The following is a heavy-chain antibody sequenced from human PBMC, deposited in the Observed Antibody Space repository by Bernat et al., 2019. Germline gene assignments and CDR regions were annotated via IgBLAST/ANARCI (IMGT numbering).Heavy chain of an antibody. J-gene: IGHJ6*03. Sequence: QLQLQESGPGLVKPSETLSLTCTVSGGSISSDSYSWGWIRQPPGKGLGWIGSFYYTGNSYYSPSLKSRVTISVATSTNQFSLQLSSVTAADTAVYYCARQSSGYDSHYYYYMDVWGKGTTVTVSS. CDR2: FYYTGNS. D-gene: IGHD5-12*01. V-gene: IGHV4-39*01. CDR1: GGSISSDSYS. CDR3: ARQSSGYDSHYYYYMDV.